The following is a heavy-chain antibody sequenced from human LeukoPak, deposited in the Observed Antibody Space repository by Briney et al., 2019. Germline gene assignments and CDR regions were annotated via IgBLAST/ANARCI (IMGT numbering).Heavy chain of an antibody. Sequence: SETLSLTCAVYGGTFRGYYWSRIREPPGKGLEWIGEIHYTGATNYKPSLKSRVTISGDPSKNQVSLRVSSVTAADTAVYYCARGGDAFDIWGQGTMVTVSS. CDR2: IHYTGAT. CDR1: GGTFRGYY. J-gene: IGHJ3*02. V-gene: IGHV4-34*01. CDR3: ARGGDAFDI.